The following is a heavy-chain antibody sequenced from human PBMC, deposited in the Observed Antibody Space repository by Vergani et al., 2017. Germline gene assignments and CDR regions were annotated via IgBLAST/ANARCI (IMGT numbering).Heavy chain of an antibody. CDR2: IDHTGRP. V-gene: IGHV4-34*01. Sequence: QVQLQQWGGGLLKPSETLSLTCVVNGRSFTSYHWTWIRQSPGEGLEWVGDIDHTGRPDYNPSLKSRLTMSVDKSRNQFSLTLNSVTATDTAIYFCARVNTETNGHLYYYDYMDVWGQWTAVTVS. CDR3: ARVNTETNGHLYYYDYMDV. J-gene: IGHJ6*03. D-gene: IGHD4-11*01. CDR1: GRSFTSYH.